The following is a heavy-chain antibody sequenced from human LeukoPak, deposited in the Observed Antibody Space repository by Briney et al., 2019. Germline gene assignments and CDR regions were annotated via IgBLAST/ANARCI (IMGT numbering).Heavy chain of an antibody. CDR3: ARQMIVVVKTFDY. D-gene: IGHD3-22*01. V-gene: IGHV3-30*02. J-gene: IGHJ4*02. Sequence: GALRLSCAASGFTFNSYDMHWVRQAPGKGLEWVAFVRYDGSNKDYADSVKGRFTISRDNSKNTLYLQMNSLRAEDTAVYYCARQMIVVVKTFDYWGQGTLVTVSS. CDR2: VRYDGSNK. CDR1: GFTFNSYD.